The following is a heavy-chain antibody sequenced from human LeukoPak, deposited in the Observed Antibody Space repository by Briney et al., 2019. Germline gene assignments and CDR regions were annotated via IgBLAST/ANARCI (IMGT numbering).Heavy chain of an antibody. CDR3: ARHIYDFWSGYYTGIGWFDP. CDR2: IYYSGST. J-gene: IGHJ5*02. V-gene: IGHV4-59*08. CDR1: GGSISSYY. Sequence: PSETLSLTCTVSGGSISSYYWSWIRQPPGKGLEWIGCIYYSGSTNYNPSLKSRVTISVDTSKNQFSLKLSSVTAADTAVYYCARHIYDFWSGYYTGIGWFDPWGQGTLVTVSS. D-gene: IGHD3-3*01.